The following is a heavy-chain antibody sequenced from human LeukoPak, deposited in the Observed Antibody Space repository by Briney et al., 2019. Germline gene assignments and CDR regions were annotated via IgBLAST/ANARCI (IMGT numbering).Heavy chain of an antibody. D-gene: IGHD3-10*01. Sequence: GGSLRLSCAASGFTFSSYSMNWVRQAPGKGLEWVSYISSSSSTIYYADSVKGRFTIPRDNAKNSLYPQMNSLRAEDTAVYYCARGVPTGYWGQGTLVTVSS. J-gene: IGHJ4*02. V-gene: IGHV3-48*04. CDR1: GFTFSSYS. CDR2: ISSSSSTI. CDR3: ARGVPTGY.